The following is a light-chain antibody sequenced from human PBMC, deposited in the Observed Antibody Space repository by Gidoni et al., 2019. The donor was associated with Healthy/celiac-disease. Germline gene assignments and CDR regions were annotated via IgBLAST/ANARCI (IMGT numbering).Light chain of an antibody. Sequence: EIVMTQSPATLSVSPGERATLSCRASQSVSSNLAWYQQKPGQAPRLLIYGASTRATGIPARFSGSGSGTEFTLTISSLQSEDFAVYYCQQYNNRWGFGQGTKVEIK. CDR2: GAS. CDR1: QSVSSN. J-gene: IGKJ1*01. CDR3: QQYNNRWG. V-gene: IGKV3-15*01.